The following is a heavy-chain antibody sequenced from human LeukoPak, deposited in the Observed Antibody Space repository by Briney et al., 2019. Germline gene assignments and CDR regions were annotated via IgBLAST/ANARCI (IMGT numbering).Heavy chain of an antibody. Sequence: SSVQVSCKACRYTFTSYYIHWVRQPAGQGLEWMGIIKPCGGSTTYAQKFQGRVAMTRDTSTSRVYMEVSSLRSEDTAVYYCARTCSSSVEFDYWGQGTLVTVAS. J-gene: IGHJ4*02. CDR3: ARTCSSSVEFDY. D-gene: IGHD6-13*01. CDR1: RYTFTSYY. CDR2: IKPCGGST. V-gene: IGHV1-46*01.